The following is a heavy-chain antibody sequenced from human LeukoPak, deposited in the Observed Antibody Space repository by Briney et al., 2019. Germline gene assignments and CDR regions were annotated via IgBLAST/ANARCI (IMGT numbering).Heavy chain of an antibody. Sequence: SETLSLTCAVYGGSFSGYYWSWIRQPPGKGLEWIGYIYYSGSTNYNPSLKSRVTISVDTSKNQFSLKLSSVTAADTAVYYCARGGHYYDSSGYFDYWGQGTLVTVSS. D-gene: IGHD3-22*01. V-gene: IGHV4-59*01. J-gene: IGHJ4*02. CDR2: IYYSGST. CDR1: GGSFSGYY. CDR3: ARGGHYYDSSGYFDY.